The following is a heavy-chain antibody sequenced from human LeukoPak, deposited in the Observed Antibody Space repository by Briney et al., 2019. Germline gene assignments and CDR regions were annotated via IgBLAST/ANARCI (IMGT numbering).Heavy chain of an antibody. Sequence: GGSLRLFCAASGFTFSSYAMSWVRQAPGKGLEWVSAISGSGGSTYYADSVKGRFTISRDNSKNTLYLQMNSLRAEDTAVYYCAKDGSSQGFGQWGQGTLVTVSS. J-gene: IGHJ4*02. CDR3: AKDGSSQGFGQ. CDR2: ISGSGGST. V-gene: IGHV3-23*01. CDR1: GFTFSSYA. D-gene: IGHD3-10*01.